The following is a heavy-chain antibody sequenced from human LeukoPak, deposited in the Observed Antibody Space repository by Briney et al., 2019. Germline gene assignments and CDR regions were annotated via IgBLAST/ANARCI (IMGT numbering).Heavy chain of an antibody. Sequence: SETLSLTCTVSGGSVSSHFWSWIRQPPGKGLEWIGYIYNSGITNYDPSLKSRVTMSVDTSKNQFSLMLRSVTAADTAVYYCARDHLPAGAPGYYMDVWGKGTTVTVSS. CDR3: ARDHLPAGAPGYYMDV. J-gene: IGHJ6*03. D-gene: IGHD4/OR15-4a*01. V-gene: IGHV4-59*02. CDR2: IYNSGIT. CDR1: GGSVSSHF.